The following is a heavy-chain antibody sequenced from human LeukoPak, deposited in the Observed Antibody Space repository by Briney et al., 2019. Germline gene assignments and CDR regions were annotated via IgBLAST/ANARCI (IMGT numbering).Heavy chain of an antibody. J-gene: IGHJ6*03. Sequence: SETLSLTCAVYGGSFSGYYWSWIRQPPGKGLEWIGHIYYSGSTYYNPSLKSRVTISVDTSKNQFSLKLSSVTAADTAVYYCARVNYDILTGPLYYYYYYMDVWGKGTTVTVSS. CDR1: GGSFSGYY. CDR3: ARVNYDILTGPLYYYYYYMDV. D-gene: IGHD3-9*01. CDR2: IYYSGST. V-gene: IGHV4-34*01.